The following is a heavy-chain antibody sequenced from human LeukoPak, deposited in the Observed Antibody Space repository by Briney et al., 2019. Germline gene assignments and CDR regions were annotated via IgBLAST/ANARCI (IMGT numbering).Heavy chain of an antibody. CDR1: GGSISSNC. V-gene: IGHV4-4*07. J-gene: IGHJ5*02. Sequence: SETLSLTCTVSGGSISSNCWSWVRQPAGPGLEWIGRIYTSESTNYNPSLKSRVTMSVDTSTNQFSLKLSAVTAADTAVYYCARVQSVMGFDPWGQGTLVTVSS. CDR3: ARVQSVMGFDP. CDR2: IYTSEST. D-gene: IGHD1-26*01.